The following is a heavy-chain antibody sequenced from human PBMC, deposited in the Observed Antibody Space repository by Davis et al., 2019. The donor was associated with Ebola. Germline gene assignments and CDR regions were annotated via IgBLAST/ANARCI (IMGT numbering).Heavy chain of an antibody. V-gene: IGHV3-7*01. CDR3: AMRTLSWYDDAFAV. Sequence: PGGSLRLSCAVSGITFSRYAMHWVRQAPGKGLEWVANIKQDGSEKYYADSVKGRFTISRDNANNSLYLQMNSLTAADTAVYYCAMRTLSWYDDAFAVWGQGTMVTVSS. D-gene: IGHD6-13*01. CDR2: IKQDGSEK. J-gene: IGHJ3*01. CDR1: GITFSRYA.